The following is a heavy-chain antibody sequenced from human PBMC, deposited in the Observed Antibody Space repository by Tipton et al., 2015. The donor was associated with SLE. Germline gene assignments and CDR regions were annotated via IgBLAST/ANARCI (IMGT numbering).Heavy chain of an antibody. V-gene: IGHV4-34*01. Sequence: TLSLTCAVYGGSFSGFYLSWIPQPPGEGVGWVGEINHNGSTNYNPSLKSRVTISVDTSKNQFSLKLTSLTAADTAVYYCARGLYGDEPGYWGQGTLVTVSS. D-gene: IGHD4-17*01. CDR3: ARGLYGDEPGY. CDR1: GGSFSGFY. CDR2: INHNGST. J-gene: IGHJ4*02.